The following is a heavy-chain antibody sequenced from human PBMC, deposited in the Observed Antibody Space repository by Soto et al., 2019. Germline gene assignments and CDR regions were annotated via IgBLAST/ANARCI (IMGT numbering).Heavy chain of an antibody. J-gene: IGHJ6*02. CDR3: AYRPCSGGSCYWFSFSGMDV. CDR1: GFSLSTSGVG. V-gene: IGHV2-5*02. Sequence: QITLKESGPTLVKPTQTLTLTCTFSGFSLSTSGVGVAWIRQPPGKALEWLALIYWDDDKRYRPSLESRLTITKDTSKHQVVLTMTNMYSVDTATYYCAYRPCSGGSCYWFSFSGMDVWGQGTTVTVSS. D-gene: IGHD2-15*01. CDR2: IYWDDDK.